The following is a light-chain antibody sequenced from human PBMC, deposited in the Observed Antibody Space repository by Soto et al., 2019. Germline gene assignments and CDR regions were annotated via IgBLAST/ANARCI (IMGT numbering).Light chain of an antibody. V-gene: IGKV3-20*01. CDR2: GTS. Sequence: VVLTQSPGTLSFSPGERATLSCRASRSVGSNYLAWYQQKPGQAPRLLIYGTSRRATGIPDRFSGSGSGTDFTLTISRLEPEDFALYYCQQYADSPLLSFGGGTQLEI. CDR1: RSVGSNY. J-gene: IGKJ4*01. CDR3: QQYADSPLLS.